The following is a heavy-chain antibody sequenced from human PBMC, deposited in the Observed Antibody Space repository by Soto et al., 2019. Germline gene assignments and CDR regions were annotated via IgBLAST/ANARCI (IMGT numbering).Heavy chain of an antibody. CDR2: IYYSGST. J-gene: IGHJ6*02. Sequence: SETLSLTCTVSGGSIRSYYWSWIRQPPGKGLEWIGYIYYSGSTNYNPSLLSRVTISVDTSKNEFSLRLSSVTAADTAVYYCARLNGYCISTNCHGYYGMDVWGQGTTVTVSS. V-gene: IGHV4-59*08. D-gene: IGHD2-2*03. CDR1: GGSIRSYY. CDR3: ARLNGYCISTNCHGYYGMDV.